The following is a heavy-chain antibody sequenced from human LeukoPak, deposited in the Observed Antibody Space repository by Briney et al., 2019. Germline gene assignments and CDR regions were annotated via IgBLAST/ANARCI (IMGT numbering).Heavy chain of an antibody. J-gene: IGHJ4*02. D-gene: IGHD6-13*01. CDR1: GGSISSYY. CDR3: ARSGSGSWFDY. V-gene: IGHV4-59*08. CDR2: INNSGNT. Sequence: SETLSLTCTVSGGSISSYYWSWLRRPPGKGLEWIGYINNSGNTNYNPSLKSRVTISVDPTKHQFSQKLSAVTAADTAVYYCARSGSGSWFDYWGQGTLVTVSS.